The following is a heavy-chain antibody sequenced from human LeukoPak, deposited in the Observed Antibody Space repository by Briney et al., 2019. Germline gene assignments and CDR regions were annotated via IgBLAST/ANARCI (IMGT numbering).Heavy chain of an antibody. J-gene: IGHJ4*02. CDR3: ARDRGCSSTNCYSALFDY. V-gene: IGHV1-18*01. D-gene: IGHD2-2*01. CDR2: TSTYNGNT. CDR1: GYTFTSYG. Sequence: ASVKVSCKASGYTFTSYGISWVRQAPGQGLEWMGWTSTYNGNTNYAQRLQGRVTVTTDTSTTTAYMELRSLRSDDTAVYYCARDRGCSSTNCYSALFDYWGQGTLVTVSS.